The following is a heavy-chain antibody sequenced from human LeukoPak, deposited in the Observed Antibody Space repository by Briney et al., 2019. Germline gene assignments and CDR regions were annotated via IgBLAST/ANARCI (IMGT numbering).Heavy chain of an antibody. V-gene: IGHV3-7*01. J-gene: IGHJ4*02. Sequence: GGSLRLSCAGSGFTFSSYWMNWVRQAPGKGLEWVANIKLDGSEKYYVDSVKGRFTISRDNARNSLYLQMNSLRAEDTAVYYCARGSYYFDYWGQGTLVTVSS. CDR2: IKLDGSEK. D-gene: IGHD1-26*01. CDR3: ARGSYYFDY. CDR1: GFTFSSYW.